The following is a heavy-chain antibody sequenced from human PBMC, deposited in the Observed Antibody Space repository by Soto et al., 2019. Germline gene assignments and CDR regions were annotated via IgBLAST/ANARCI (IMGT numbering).Heavy chain of an antibody. J-gene: IGHJ6*03. CDR1: GCTFSSYA. CDR2: IIPIFGTA. D-gene: IGHD1-26*01. CDR3: ARGAYSGSYYYYYYYMDV. Sequence: ASVKVSCKASGCTFSSYAISWVRQAPGQGLEWMGGIIPIFGTANYAQKFQGRVTITADESTSTAYMELSSLRSEGTAVYYCARGAYSGSYYYYYYYMDVWGKGTTVTVSS. V-gene: IGHV1-69*13.